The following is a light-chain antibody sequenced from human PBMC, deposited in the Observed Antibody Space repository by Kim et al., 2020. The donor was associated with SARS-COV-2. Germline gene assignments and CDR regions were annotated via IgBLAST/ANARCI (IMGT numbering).Light chain of an antibody. V-gene: IGKV1-5*03. CDR2: TAS. Sequence: DIQMTQSPSTLSASVGDRVTITCRASQSIGTWLAWYQQKPGKAPKVLIYTASNLESGVPSRFSGSGSGTEFTLTISSLQPDDFATYYCQHYNNYSRTFGQGTRVDIK. CDR1: QSIGTW. J-gene: IGKJ1*01. CDR3: QHYNNYSRT.